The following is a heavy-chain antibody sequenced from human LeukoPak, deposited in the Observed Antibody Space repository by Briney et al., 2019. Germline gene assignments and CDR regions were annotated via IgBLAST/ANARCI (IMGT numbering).Heavy chain of an antibody. V-gene: IGHV3-48*04. CDR2: ISSSGSTI. CDR3: ARADIVVVPAAIIRRTYYYGMDV. CDR1: GFTFSSYS. J-gene: IGHJ6*02. D-gene: IGHD2-2*02. Sequence: GGSLRLSCAASGFTFSSYSMNWVRQAPGKGLEWVSYISSSGSTIYYADSVKGRFTISRDNAKSSLYLQMNSLRAEDTAVYYCARADIVVVPAAIIRRTYYYGMDVWGQGTTVTVSS.